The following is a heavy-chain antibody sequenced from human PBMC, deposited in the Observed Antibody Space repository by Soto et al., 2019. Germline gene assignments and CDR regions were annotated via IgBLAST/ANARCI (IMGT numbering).Heavy chain of an antibody. Sequence: SETLSLTCGVSGYSISTGFNWGWIRQPPGKGLEWIGSIYHSGSTYYNPSLKSRVTLSVDTSKNQISLKLSSVTAADTARYYCARDWGTGFSHFDPCGQGTLVTVYS. CDR2: IYHSGST. J-gene: IGHJ5*02. CDR3: ARDWGTGFSHFDP. V-gene: IGHV4-38-2*02. D-gene: IGHD6-19*01. CDR1: GYSISTGFN.